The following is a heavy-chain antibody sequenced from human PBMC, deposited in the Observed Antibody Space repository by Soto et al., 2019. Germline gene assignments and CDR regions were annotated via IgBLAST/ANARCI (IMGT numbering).Heavy chain of an antibody. CDR2: IGTAGDT. CDR1: GFTFSSYD. Sequence: GGSLRLSCAASGFTFSSYDMHWVRQATGKGLEWVSAIGTAGDTYYPGSVKGRFTISRENAKNSLYLQMNSLRAEDTAVYYCARELDGYYGMDVWGQGTTVTVSS. V-gene: IGHV3-13*01. D-gene: IGHD2-2*03. CDR3: ARELDGYYGMDV. J-gene: IGHJ6*02.